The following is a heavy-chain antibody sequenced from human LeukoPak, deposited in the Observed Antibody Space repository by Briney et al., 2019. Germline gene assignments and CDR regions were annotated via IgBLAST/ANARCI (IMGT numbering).Heavy chain of an antibody. CDR2: ISYDGRNT. V-gene: IGHV3-30*18. Sequence: GRSLRLSCAASGFTFSNYGMHWVCQAPGKGLEWVAIISYDGRNTYYGDSVKGRFTISRDNSKNTLDLQMSSLRPEDTAVYYCAKGHYYDSTGQYSYPEYWGQGTLVTVSS. CDR3: AKGHYYDSTGQYSYPEY. CDR1: GFTFSNYG. D-gene: IGHD3-22*01. J-gene: IGHJ4*02.